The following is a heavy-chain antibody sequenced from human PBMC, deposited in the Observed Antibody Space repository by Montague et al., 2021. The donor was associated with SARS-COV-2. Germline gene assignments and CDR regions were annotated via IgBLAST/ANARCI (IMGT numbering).Heavy chain of an antibody. CDR2: ISTSGNT. CDR1: GGSVNSGNYY. V-gene: IGHV4-61*02. D-gene: IGHD2-21*01. Sequence: ILSLTCTVSGGSVNSGNYYWSWIRQPAGKRLEWMGRISTSGNTNYNPSLKSRLSILVDTSKNQFSLNLRSVTAADTAVYYCARDTEVEIRTYSYYKMDVWGLGTTVTVSS. J-gene: IGHJ6*02. CDR3: ARDTEVEIRTYSYYKMDV.